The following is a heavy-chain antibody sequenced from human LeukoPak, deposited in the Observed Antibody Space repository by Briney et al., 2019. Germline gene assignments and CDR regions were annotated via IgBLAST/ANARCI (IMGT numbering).Heavy chain of an antibody. Sequence: SVKVSCKASGFTFTSSAMQWVRQARGQRLEWIGWIVVGSGNTNYAQKFQERVTITRDMSTSTAYMELSSLRSEDTAVYYCAAFHGRLTGTTIMVDNWFDPWGQGTLVTVSS. CDR2: IVVGSGNT. CDR1: GFTFTSSA. V-gene: IGHV1-58*02. J-gene: IGHJ5*02. D-gene: IGHD1-20*01. CDR3: AAFHGRLTGTTIMVDNWFDP.